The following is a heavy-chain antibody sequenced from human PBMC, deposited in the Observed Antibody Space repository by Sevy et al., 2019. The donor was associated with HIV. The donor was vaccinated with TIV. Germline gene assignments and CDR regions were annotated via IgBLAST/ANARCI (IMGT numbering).Heavy chain of an antibody. Sequence: GGSLRLSCAASGFTFSTYGMHWVRQAPGKGLEWVAVIWFDGSNTYYADSVKGRFTISRDMAKNTLHLQMNSLRAEDTAVYYCARVLEFSDYGDYGPAFMPDYWGQGTLVTVSS. D-gene: IGHD4-17*01. CDR1: GFTFSTYG. CDR2: IWFDGSNT. V-gene: IGHV3-33*01. J-gene: IGHJ4*02. CDR3: ARVLEFSDYGDYGPAFMPDY.